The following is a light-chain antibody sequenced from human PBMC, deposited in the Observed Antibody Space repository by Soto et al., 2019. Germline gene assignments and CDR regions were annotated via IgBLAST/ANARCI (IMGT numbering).Light chain of an antibody. CDR3: SSYADNNNLGFV. J-gene: IGLJ1*01. CDR2: EVN. Sequence: QSALTQPPSASGSPGQSVTISCTGTSSDVGGYNYVSWYQHHPGKAPKLMIYEVNKRPSGVPDRFSGSKSGNTASLTVSGLQAEDEADYYCSSYADNNNLGFVFGTGTKLTVL. V-gene: IGLV2-8*01. CDR1: SSDVGGYNY.